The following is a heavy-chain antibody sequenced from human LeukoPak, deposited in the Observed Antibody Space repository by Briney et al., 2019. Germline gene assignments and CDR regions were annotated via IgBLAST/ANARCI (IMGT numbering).Heavy chain of an antibody. D-gene: IGHD2-2*02. CDR2: ISGSGGST. Sequence: GSLRLSCAASGFTFSSYAMSWVRQAPGKGLEWVSAISGSGGSTYYADSVKGRFTISRDNSKNTLYLQMNSLRAEDTAVYYRAKDAVPAAINYYYGMDVWGQGTTVTVSS. CDR1: GFTFSSYA. CDR3: AKDAVPAAINYYYGMDV. V-gene: IGHV3-23*01. J-gene: IGHJ6*02.